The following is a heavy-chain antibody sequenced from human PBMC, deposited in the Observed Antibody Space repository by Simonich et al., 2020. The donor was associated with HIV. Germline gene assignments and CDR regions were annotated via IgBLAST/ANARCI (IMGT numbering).Heavy chain of an antibody. CDR1: GYSISSGYY. V-gene: IGHV4-38-2*02. Sequence: QVQLQESGPGLVKPSETLSRTCAVSGYSISSGYYWGWLRQPPGKGLEWIWSMFHSGSTNDNPALKSRVTISVYTSKNQVSRKLISVTAADTAVYYCAGDGWSYYNFWAGYGMDVWGQGTTVTVSS. J-gene: IGHJ6*02. CDR3: AGDGWSYYNFWAGYGMDV. CDR2: MFHSGST. D-gene: IGHD3-3*01.